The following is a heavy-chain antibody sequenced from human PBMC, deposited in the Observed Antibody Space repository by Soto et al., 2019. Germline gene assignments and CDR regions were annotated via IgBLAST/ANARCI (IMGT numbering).Heavy chain of an antibody. CDR2: ISGYNGNT. J-gene: IGHJ6*02. CDR3: SRFIMVGGWFDPNYYHGMDV. Sequence: ASVKVSCKTSGYTFSNYGINWVRQAPGQGLEWMGWISGYNGNTNYAQTVQGRVTMTTDTSTGTVYMELRSLKSDDTAIYYCSRFIMVGGWFDPNYYHGMDVWGQGTTVTVS. D-gene: IGHD6-19*01. CDR1: GYTFSNYG. V-gene: IGHV1-18*01.